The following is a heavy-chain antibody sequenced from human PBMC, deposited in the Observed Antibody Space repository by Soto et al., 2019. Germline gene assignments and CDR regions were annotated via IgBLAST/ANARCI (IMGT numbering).Heavy chain of an antibody. D-gene: IGHD6-19*01. J-gene: IGHJ5*02. CDR2: VYNSGST. Sequence: ETLSRTCTVSGGSITSYNWNWLRQPPGKALEWIGYVYNSGSTNYNPSLKSRVTISVDTSKNQFSLKVNSVTAADTAVYYCARRAGVAVTGSLDNWLDPWGQGILVTVSS. V-gene: IGHV4-59*01. CDR3: ARRAGVAVTGSLDNWLDP. CDR1: GGSITSYN.